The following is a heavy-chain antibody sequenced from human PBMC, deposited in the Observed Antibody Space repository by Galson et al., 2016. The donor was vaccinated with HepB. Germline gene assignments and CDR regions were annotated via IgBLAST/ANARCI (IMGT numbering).Heavy chain of an antibody. V-gene: IGHV5-51*01. J-gene: IGHJ6*02. Sequence: QSGAEVKKPGESLKISCKGSGYTFTNYWIAWVRQLPGKGLEWMGVIYPSDSDTRYSPSFEGQVTISADKSITTAYLQLSSRKASDTAMYYCARTGLSYYYGMDVWGQGTTVTVSS. CDR1: GYTFTNYW. CDR2: IYPSDSDT. CDR3: ARTGLSYYYGMDV.